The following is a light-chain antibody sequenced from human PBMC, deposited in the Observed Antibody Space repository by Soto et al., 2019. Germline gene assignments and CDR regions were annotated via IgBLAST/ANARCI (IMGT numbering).Light chain of an antibody. Sequence: QSVLSQPASVSGSPGQSITISCTGTSSDVGGYNYVSWYQQHPGKAPKLMIYDVSDRPSGVSNRFSGSKSGNTASLTLSGLQAEDEADYYCTSFTSRNTYVFGTGTKVTVL. J-gene: IGLJ1*01. CDR1: SSDVGGYNY. V-gene: IGLV2-14*01. CDR2: DVS. CDR3: TSFTSRNTYV.